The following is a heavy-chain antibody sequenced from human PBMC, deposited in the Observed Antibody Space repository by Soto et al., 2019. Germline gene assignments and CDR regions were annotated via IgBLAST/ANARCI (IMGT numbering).Heavy chain of an antibody. V-gene: IGHV4-30-4*01. CDR3: ARVGSEYDFWSGYHEHWFDP. Sequence: SETLSLTCTVSGDSISSGDYYWSWIRQPPGKGLEWIGYIYYSGSTYYNPSLKSRVTISVDTSKNQFSLKLSSVTAADTAVYYCARVGSEYDFWSGYHEHWFDPWGQGTLVTVSS. CDR2: IYYSGST. J-gene: IGHJ5*02. D-gene: IGHD3-3*01. CDR1: GDSISSGDYY.